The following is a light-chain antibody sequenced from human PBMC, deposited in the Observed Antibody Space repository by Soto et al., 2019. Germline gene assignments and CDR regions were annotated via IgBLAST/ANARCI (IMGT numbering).Light chain of an antibody. CDR2: GAS. Sequence: EIVLTQSPGTLSLSPGERATLPCRASQSVSSSYLAWYQQKPGQAPRLLIYGASSRATGIPDRFSGSGSGTDFTLTISSLEPEDFAVYYCQQRSNWATFGPGTKVDIK. J-gene: IGKJ3*01. CDR1: QSVSSSY. V-gene: IGKV3D-20*02. CDR3: QQRSNWAT.